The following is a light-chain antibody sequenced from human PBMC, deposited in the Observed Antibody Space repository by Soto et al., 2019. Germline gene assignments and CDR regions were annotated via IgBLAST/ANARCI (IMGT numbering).Light chain of an antibody. J-gene: IGLJ3*02. CDR2: SNI. Sequence: QSVLTQPPSASGTPGQRVTISCSGSSSNIGSNTVNWYQQLPGTAPKLLIYSNIQRPSGVPARFSGSKSGTTAYLAISGLRSEDEADYYCAAWDNSLNGRVFGGGTKLTVL. CDR3: AAWDNSLNGRV. CDR1: SSNIGSNT. V-gene: IGLV1-44*01.